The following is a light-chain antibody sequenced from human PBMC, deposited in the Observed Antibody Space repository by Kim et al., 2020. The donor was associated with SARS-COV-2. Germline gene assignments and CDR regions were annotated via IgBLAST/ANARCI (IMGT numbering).Light chain of an antibody. Sequence: QSITISCSGSTSDIGATNFVSWYQQYPDKAPKLIIYGVTNRPSGVSARFSGSKSANTASLTISGLQAEDEAVYYCSSFKRGNTLYVFGLGTKVTVL. V-gene: IGLV2-14*03. CDR2: GVT. CDR1: TSDIGATNF. CDR3: SSFKRGNTLYV. J-gene: IGLJ1*01.